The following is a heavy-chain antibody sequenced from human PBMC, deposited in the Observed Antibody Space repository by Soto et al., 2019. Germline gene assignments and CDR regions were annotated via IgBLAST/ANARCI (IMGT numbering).Heavy chain of an antibody. Sequence: WGSLRLSCAASGFTFISYGIHFFRHSPGKGLEWVAVIWYDGSNKYYADSVKGRFTISRDNSKNTLYLQMNSLRAEDTAVYYCARAPPMVAAPFDYWGQGTLVTVSS. CDR3: ARAPPMVAAPFDY. D-gene: IGHD2-15*01. V-gene: IGHV3-33*01. CDR2: IWYDGSNK. J-gene: IGHJ4*02. CDR1: GFTFISYG.